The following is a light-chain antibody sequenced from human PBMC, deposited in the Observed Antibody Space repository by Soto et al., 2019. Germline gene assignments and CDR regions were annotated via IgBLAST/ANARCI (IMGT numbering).Light chain of an antibody. CDR3: AAWDDSLNGYV. CDR1: SSNFGIIT. V-gene: IGLV1-44*01. J-gene: IGLJ1*01. CDR2: III. Sequence: QSVLTQPPSASGTPGQRVTISCSGSSSNFGIITLNLYQQFPVPAPKFLFFIIIPRPSGFPYRFFGSKFGTSASLAISGLQSEDEADYYCAAWDDSLNGYVFGTGTKVT.